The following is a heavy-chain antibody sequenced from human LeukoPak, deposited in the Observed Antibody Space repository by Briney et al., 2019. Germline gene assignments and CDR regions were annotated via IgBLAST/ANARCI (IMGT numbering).Heavy chain of an antibody. CDR2: IYYSGST. Sequence: SETLSLTCTVSGGSISSYYWSWIRQPPGKGLEWIGYIYYSGSTNYNPSLKSRVTIPVDTSKNQFSLKLSSVTAADTAVYYCARVIDYGGSYFDYWGQGTLVTVSS. CDR3: ARVIDYGGSYFDY. CDR1: GGSISSYY. D-gene: IGHD4-23*01. V-gene: IGHV4-59*01. J-gene: IGHJ4*02.